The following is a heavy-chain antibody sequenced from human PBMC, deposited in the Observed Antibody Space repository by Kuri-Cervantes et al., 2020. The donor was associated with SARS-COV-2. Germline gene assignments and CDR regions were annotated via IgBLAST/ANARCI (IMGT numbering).Heavy chain of an antibody. Sequence: GESLKISCTASRFTFNTYAMSWVRQAPGKGLEWVSAISGSGGSTYYADSVKGRSTISRDNSKNTLYLQMNSLRAEDTAVYYCARGFRAGPGEYFDLWGRSTLVTVSS. V-gene: IGHV3-23*01. D-gene: IGHD3-10*01. CDR2: ISGSGGST. J-gene: IGHJ2*01. CDR1: RFTFNTYA. CDR3: ARGFRAGPGEYFDL.